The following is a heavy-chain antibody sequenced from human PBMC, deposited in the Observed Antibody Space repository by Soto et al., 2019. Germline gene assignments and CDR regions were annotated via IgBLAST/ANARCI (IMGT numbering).Heavy chain of an antibody. CDR1: GGNFSSYY. V-gene: IGHV4-34*01. Sequence: ETLSLTCAGYGGNFSSYYWSWIRQPPGKGLEWIGEINHSGSTNYNPSLKSRVTISVDTSKNQFSLKLSSVTAADTAVYYCARVPTMKYSSGPPGSAVWGKGTTVTVSS. CDR2: INHSGST. D-gene: IGHD6-19*01. CDR3: ARVPTMKYSSGPPGSAV. J-gene: IGHJ6*04.